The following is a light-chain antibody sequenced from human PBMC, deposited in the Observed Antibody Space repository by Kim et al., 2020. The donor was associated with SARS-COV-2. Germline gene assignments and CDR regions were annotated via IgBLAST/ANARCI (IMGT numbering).Light chain of an antibody. V-gene: IGKV3-11*01. J-gene: IGKJ2*01. CDR2: DAS. CDR1: QSVSSY. CDR3: QQRSNWPYT. Sequence: EIVLTQSPATLSLSPGEGATLSCRASQSVSSYLAWYQQKPGQAPRLLIYDASNRATGIPARFSGSGSGTDFTLTINSLEPEDFAVYYCQQRSNWPYTFGQGTKLEIK.